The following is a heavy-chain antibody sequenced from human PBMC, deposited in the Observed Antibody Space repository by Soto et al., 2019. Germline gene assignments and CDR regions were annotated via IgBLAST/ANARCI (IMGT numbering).Heavy chain of an antibody. J-gene: IGHJ5*02. V-gene: IGHV3-30*03. CDR1: GFTFSSYG. CDR2: ISYDGSNK. D-gene: IGHD2-2*01. CDR3: AGEICSSTSCYFLPSPFDP. Sequence: GGSLRLSCAASGFTFSSYGMHWVRQAPGKGLEWVAVISYDGSNKYYADSVKGRFTISRDNSKNTLYLQMNSLRAEDTAVYYCAGEICSSTSCYFLPSPFDPWGQGTLVTVSS.